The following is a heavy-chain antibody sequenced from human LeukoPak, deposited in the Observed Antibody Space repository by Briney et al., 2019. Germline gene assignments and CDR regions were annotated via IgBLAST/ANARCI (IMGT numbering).Heavy chain of an antibody. CDR2: ISAYNGNT. Sequence: ASVKVSCKASGYTFTSYGISWVRQAPGQGLEWMGWISAYNGNTNYAQKLQGRVTMTTDTSTSTAYMELRSLRSDDTAVYYCASSQVRDFWSGYYTERSYYYMDVWGKGTTVTVSS. CDR1: GYTFTSYG. D-gene: IGHD3-3*01. J-gene: IGHJ6*03. CDR3: ASSQVRDFWSGYYTERSYYYMDV. V-gene: IGHV1-18*01.